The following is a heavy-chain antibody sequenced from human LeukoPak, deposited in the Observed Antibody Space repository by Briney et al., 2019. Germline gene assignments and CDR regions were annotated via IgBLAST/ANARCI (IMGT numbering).Heavy chain of an antibody. CDR3: ARAVTWIDP. J-gene: IGHJ5*02. CDR2: IQNDGNDK. CDR1: GFTFSSYG. Sequence: GGSLRLSCAASGFTFSSYGMHWVRQAPGKGLEWVAFIQNDGNDKYYADSVKGRFTISKDNSKNTVDLQMNGLRAEDTAVYYCARAVTWIDPWGQGTLVIVYS. V-gene: IGHV3-30*02.